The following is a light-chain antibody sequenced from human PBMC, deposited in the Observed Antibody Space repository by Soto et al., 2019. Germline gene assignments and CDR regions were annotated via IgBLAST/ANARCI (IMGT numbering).Light chain of an antibody. J-gene: IGLJ2*01. Sequence: QSALTQPPSASGSPGQSVTISCTGTSSDVGGYNYVSWYQQHPGKAPKLMIYEVSKRPSGVPDRFSGSKSGNTASLTVSGLQPEDEADYYCRSYAGSNNFVFGGGTKLTVL. V-gene: IGLV2-8*01. CDR3: RSYAGSNNFV. CDR1: SSDVGGYNY. CDR2: EVS.